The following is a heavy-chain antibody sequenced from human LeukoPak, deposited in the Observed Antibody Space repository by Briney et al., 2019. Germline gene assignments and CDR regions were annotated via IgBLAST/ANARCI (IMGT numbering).Heavy chain of an antibody. CDR2: IHTSGST. J-gene: IGHJ1*01. V-gene: IGHV4-61*09. Sequence: KPSETLSLTCTVSGASISSTSYCWGWIRQPAGKGLEWIGHIHTSGSTNYNPSLKSRVTISVDTSKSQFSLKLSSVTAADTAVYYCARDHNSSGWYRYFQHWGQGTLVTVSS. CDR3: ARDHNSSGWYRYFQH. CDR1: GASISSTSYC. D-gene: IGHD6-19*01.